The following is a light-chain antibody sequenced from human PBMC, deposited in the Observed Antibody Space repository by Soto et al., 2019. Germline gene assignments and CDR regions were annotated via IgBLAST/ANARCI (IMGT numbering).Light chain of an antibody. V-gene: IGLV2-8*01. CDR2: EVN. CDR3: SSYAGSPHVV. J-gene: IGLJ2*01. Sequence: QSALTQPPSASGSPGQSVTISCTGTSSDVGGYNYVSWYQQHPGKAPKLMIYEVNKRPAGVPDRFSGSKSGNTASLTVSGLQAEDEADYYCSSYAGSPHVVFGGGTKLTVL. CDR1: SSDVGGYNY.